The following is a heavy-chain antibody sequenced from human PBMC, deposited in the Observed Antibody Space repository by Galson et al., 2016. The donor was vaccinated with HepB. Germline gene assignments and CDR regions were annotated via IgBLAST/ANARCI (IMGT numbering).Heavy chain of an antibody. V-gene: IGHV3-7*01. Sequence: SLRLSCAASGFTFSTHYMSWVRQAPGKGLEWVANIEQDGTDKCYVDSVKGRFTISSDNAKNSLFLQMNSLRAEDTAVYYCARSWGRGSQTYPLEHWGQGTLVTVSS. D-gene: IGHD1-26*01. CDR1: GFTFSTHY. CDR2: IEQDGTDK. J-gene: IGHJ4*02. CDR3: ARSWGRGSQTYPLEH.